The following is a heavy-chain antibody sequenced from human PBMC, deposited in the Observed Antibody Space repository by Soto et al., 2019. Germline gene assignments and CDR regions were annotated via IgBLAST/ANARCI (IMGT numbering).Heavy chain of an antibody. V-gene: IGHV3-30-3*01. CDR2: ISYDGSNK. CDR3: AAGGGIDLTLSDY. CDR1: GFTFSSYA. J-gene: IGHJ4*02. Sequence: QVQLVESGGGVVQPGRSLRLSCAASGFTFSSYAMHWVRQAPGKGLEWVALISYDGSNKYYADSVKGRFTISRDNSKNTLYLQMNILRAEDTAVYFCAAGGGIDLTLSDYWGQGTLVTVSS. D-gene: IGHD2-15*01.